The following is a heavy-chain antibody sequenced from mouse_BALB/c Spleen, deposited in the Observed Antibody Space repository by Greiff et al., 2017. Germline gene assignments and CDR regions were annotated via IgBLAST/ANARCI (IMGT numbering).Heavy chain of an antibody. CDR1: GYTFTSYY. CDR2: INPSNGGT. V-gene: IGHV1S81*02. CDR3: TRSYYFDY. J-gene: IGHJ2*01. Sequence: QVQLQQSGAELAKPGASVKMSCKASGYTFTSYYMYWVKQRPGQGLEWIGEINPSNGGTNFNEKFKSKATLTVDKSSSTAYMQLSSLTSEDSAVYYCTRSYYFDYWGQGTTLTVSS.